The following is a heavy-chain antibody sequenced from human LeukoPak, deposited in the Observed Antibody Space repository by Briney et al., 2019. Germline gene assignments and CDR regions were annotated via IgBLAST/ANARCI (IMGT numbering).Heavy chain of an antibody. J-gene: IGHJ3*02. D-gene: IGHD3-10*01. CDR1: GGSISSYY. CDR2: IYTSGST. V-gene: IGHV4-4*07. Sequence: SETMSLTCTVSGGSISSYYCGWIRQPAGKGLEWIGRIYTSGSTNYNPSLKSRVTMSVDTSKNQFSLKLSSVTAADTAVYYCARRRWFDAFDIWGQGTMVTVSS. CDR3: ARRRWFDAFDI.